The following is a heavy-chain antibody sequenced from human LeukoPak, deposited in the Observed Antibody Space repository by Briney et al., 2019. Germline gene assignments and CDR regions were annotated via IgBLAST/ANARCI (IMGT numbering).Heavy chain of an antibody. CDR2: TRSKAYGGTT. D-gene: IGHD1-26*01. J-gene: IGHJ5*02. Sequence: GGSLRLSCTASGFTFGDYAMSWFRQAPGKGLEWVGFTRSKAYGGTTEYAASVKGRFTISRDDSKSIAYLQMNSLKTEDTAVYYCTSKPESGSYLYPWGQGTLVTVSS. CDR1: GFTFGDYA. CDR3: TSKPESGSYLYP. V-gene: IGHV3-49*03.